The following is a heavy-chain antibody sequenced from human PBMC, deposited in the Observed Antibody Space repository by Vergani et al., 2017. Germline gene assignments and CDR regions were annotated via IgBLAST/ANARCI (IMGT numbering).Heavy chain of an antibody. Sequence: EVQLVESGGGLVQPGGSLRLSCAASGFTFSSYSMNWVRQAPGKGLEWVSYISSSSSTIYYADSVKGRFTISRDNSKNTLYLQMNSLRAEDTAVYYCARETYYYDSSGYYWGYYYYYMDVWGKGP. D-gene: IGHD3-22*01. CDR3: ARETYYYDSSGYYWGYYYYYMDV. V-gene: IGHV3-48*01. CDR1: GFTFSSYS. CDR2: ISSSSSTI. J-gene: IGHJ6*03.